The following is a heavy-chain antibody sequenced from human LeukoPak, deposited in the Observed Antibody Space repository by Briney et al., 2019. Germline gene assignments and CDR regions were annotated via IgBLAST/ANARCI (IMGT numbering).Heavy chain of an antibody. Sequence: PGGSLRLSCAASGFTFSSYAMSWVRQAPGKGLEWVSAICGSGGSTYYADSVKGRFTISRDNSKNTLYLQMNSLRAEVTAVYYRAKVLRYFDWLSSFDYWGQGTLVTVSS. CDR2: ICGSGGST. V-gene: IGHV3-23*01. J-gene: IGHJ4*02. D-gene: IGHD3-9*01. CDR1: GFTFSSYA. CDR3: AKVLRYFDWLSSFDY.